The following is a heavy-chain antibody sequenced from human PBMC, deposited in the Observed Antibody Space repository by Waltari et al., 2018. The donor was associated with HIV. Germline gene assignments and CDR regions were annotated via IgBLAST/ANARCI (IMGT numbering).Heavy chain of an antibody. J-gene: IGHJ4*02. CDR2: ISYHGDDK. D-gene: IGHD6-19*01. V-gene: IGHV3-30*18. CDR1: GFPFSSYA. Sequence: QVHLVESGGGVVQPGRSLSLSCAHPGFPFSSYAMHWVRQAPGKGLEWVAVISYHGDDKYYADSVKGRFTISRDNSKNTLYLQMNSLRAEDTAVYYCAKGASGWSPGYWGQGTLVTVSS. CDR3: AKGASGWSPGY.